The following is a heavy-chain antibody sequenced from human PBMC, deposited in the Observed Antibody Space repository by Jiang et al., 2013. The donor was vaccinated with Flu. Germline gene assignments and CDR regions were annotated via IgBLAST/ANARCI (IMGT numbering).Heavy chain of an antibody. J-gene: IGHJ4*02. Sequence: LLKPSETLSLTRTVSGGSISSYYWSWIRQPAGKGLEWIGRIYTSGSTNYNPSLKSRVTMSVDTSKNQFSLKLSSVTAADTAVYYCARGLMNYYDSSGYTFDYWGQGTLVTVSS. CDR2: IYTSGST. V-gene: IGHV4-4*07. D-gene: IGHD3-22*01. CDR3: ARGLMNYYDSSGYTFDY. CDR1: GGSISSYY.